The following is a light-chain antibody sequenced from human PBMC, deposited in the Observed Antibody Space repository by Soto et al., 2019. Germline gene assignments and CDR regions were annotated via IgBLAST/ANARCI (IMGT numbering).Light chain of an antibody. V-gene: IGKV1-39*01. J-gene: IGKJ2*01. CDR3: QQSYSTPHT. CDR1: QIISTY. Sequence: DIQMTQSPSSLAASVGDRVTISCRASQIISTYLNWYQQKPGQVPTLLIYGASSLQSGVPSRFGASGSGTDFTLSISSLQREDFATYYCQQSYSTPHTFGQGTKLEIK. CDR2: GAS.